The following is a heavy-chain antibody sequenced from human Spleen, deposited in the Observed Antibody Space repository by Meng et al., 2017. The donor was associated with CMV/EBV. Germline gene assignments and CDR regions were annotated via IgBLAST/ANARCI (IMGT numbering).Heavy chain of an antibody. V-gene: IGHV1-2*02. D-gene: IGHD3-22*01. J-gene: IGHJ4*02. CDR2: INPNSGGT. CDR3: ARDYYESSGYPDY. CDR1: GYTFTGYY. Sequence: ASVKVSCKASGYTFTGYYMHWVRQAPGQGLEWMGWINPNSGGTNYAQKFQGRVTMTRDMSISTAYMELSRLRSDDTAVYYCARDYYESSGYPDYWGQGTLVTVSS.